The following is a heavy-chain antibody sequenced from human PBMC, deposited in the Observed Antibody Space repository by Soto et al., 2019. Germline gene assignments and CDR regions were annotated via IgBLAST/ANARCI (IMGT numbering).Heavy chain of an antibody. CDR3: AAGPYYDFWSGSLDY. J-gene: IGHJ4*02. D-gene: IGHD3-3*01. CDR1: GFTFTSSA. Sequence: GASVKVSCKASGFTFTSSAVQWVRQARGQRLEWIGWIVVGSGNTNYAQKFQERVTITRDMSTSTAYMELSSLRSEDTAVYYCAAGPYYDFWSGSLDYWGQGTLVTVSS. CDR2: IVVGSGNT. V-gene: IGHV1-58*01.